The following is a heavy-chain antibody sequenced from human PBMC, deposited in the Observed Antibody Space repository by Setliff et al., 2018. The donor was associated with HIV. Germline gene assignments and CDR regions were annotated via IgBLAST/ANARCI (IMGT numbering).Heavy chain of an antibody. CDR1: GDSINNDNYC. V-gene: IGHV4-61*09. CDR3: AREDGSSWSYDRFYYYGLDV. J-gene: IGHJ6*02. CDR2: IYTGGST. Sequence: PSETLSLTCTVSGDSINNDNYCWNWIRQPAGKGLEWIGHIYTGGSTHYNPSLKSRVTISVDTSRKQFSLKLTSVTAADTAVYYCAREDGSSWSYDRFYYYGLDVWGQGITVTVSS. D-gene: IGHD6-13*01.